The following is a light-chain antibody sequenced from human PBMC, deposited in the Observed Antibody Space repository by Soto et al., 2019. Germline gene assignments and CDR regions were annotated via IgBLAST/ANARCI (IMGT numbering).Light chain of an antibody. CDR2: DVS. V-gene: IGLV2-14*01. CDR3: SSYTSSSTYV. CDR1: SSDVGGYNY. Sequence: QSALTQPASVSGSPGQSITISCTGTSSDVGGYNYVSWYQQHPGKAPKPMIYDVSTRPSGVSNRFSGSKSGNTASLTISGLQAEDEADYYCSSYTSSSTYVFGTGTKLTVL. J-gene: IGLJ1*01.